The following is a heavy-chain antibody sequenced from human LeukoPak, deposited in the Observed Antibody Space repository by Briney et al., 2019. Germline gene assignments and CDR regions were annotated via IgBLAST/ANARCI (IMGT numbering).Heavy chain of an antibody. D-gene: IGHD3-9*01. V-gene: IGHV3-48*04. CDR2: ISSSSSTI. Sequence: GGSLRLSCAASGFTFSSYSMNWVRQAPGKGLEWVSYISSSSSTIYYADSVKGRFTISRDNAKNSLYLQMNSLRAEDTAVYYCARDLSSYDILTGYYIPDYYYYGMDVWGQGTTVTVSS. J-gene: IGHJ6*02. CDR1: GFTFSSYS. CDR3: ARDLSSYDILTGYYIPDYYYYGMDV.